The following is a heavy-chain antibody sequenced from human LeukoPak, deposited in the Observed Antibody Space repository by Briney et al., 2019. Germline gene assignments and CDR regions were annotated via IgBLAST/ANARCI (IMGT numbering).Heavy chain of an antibody. CDR1: GFTFSDYY. D-gene: IGHD3-9*01. V-gene: IGHV3-11*06. J-gene: IGHJ4*02. Sequence: PGGSLRLSCAASGFTFSDYYMSWIRQAPGKGLEWVSSISSSSSYIYYADSVKGRFTISRDNAKNSLYLQMNSLRAEDTAVYYCARGVYDILTGYLTYFDYWGQGTLVTVSS. CDR2: ISSSSSYI. CDR3: ARGVYDILTGYLTYFDY.